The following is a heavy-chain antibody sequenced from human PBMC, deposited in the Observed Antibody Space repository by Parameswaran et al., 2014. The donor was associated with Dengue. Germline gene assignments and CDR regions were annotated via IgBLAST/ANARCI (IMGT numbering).Heavy chain of an antibody. Sequence: WIRQPREGLEWIGEINHSGSTNYNPSLKSRVTISVDTSKNQFSLKLSSVTAADTAVYHCARVRSAYFDYWGQGTLVTVSS. CDR3: ARVRSAYFDY. D-gene: IGHD3-10*01. J-gene: IGHJ4*02. V-gene: IGHV4-34*01. CDR2: INHSGST.